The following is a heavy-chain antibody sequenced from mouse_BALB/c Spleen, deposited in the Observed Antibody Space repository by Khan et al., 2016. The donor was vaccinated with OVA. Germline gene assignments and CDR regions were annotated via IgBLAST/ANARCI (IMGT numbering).Heavy chain of an antibody. CDR2: ISSGSSTI. Sequence: EVELVESGGGLVQPGGSRKLSCAASGFTFSGFGMHWVRQAPEKGLEWVAYISSGSSTIYYAAKVKGRFTISRDTPKNTLFLQMTILRSEDMAMYFCARTGYYYFDYWGQGTTLTVSS. D-gene: IGHD2-3*01. V-gene: IGHV5-17*02. CDR1: GFTFSGFG. CDR3: ARTGYYYFDY. J-gene: IGHJ2*01.